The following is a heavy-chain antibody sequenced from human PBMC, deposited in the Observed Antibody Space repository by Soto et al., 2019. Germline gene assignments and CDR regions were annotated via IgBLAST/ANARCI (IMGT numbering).Heavy chain of an antibody. CDR2: IYYSGST. CDR1: GGSISSYY. Sequence: SETLSLTCTVSGGSISSYYWSWIRQPPGKGLEWIGYIYYSGSTNYNPSLKSRVTISVDTSKNQFSLKLSSVTAADTAVYYCARDKVIAVAGTEGPNYYYYGMDVRGQGTTVTVSS. D-gene: IGHD6-19*01. J-gene: IGHJ6*02. V-gene: IGHV4-59*01. CDR3: ARDKVIAVAGTEGPNYYYYGMDV.